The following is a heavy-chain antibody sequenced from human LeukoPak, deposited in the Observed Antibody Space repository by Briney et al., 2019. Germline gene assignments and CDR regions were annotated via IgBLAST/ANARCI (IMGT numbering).Heavy chain of an antibody. Sequence: PGGSLRLSCEVSGFAVSDHYMVWVRQAPGKGLEWVGRIKDERNSDTTDYVASVEGRFTISRDDSRNSVYLQMNSLKTEDTGMYYCTRRRTGMRAAGIDYWGQGTLVTVST. CDR3: TRRRTGMRAAGIDY. CDR1: GFAVSDHY. V-gene: IGHV3-72*01. J-gene: IGHJ4*02. D-gene: IGHD6-13*01. CDR2: IKDERNSDTT.